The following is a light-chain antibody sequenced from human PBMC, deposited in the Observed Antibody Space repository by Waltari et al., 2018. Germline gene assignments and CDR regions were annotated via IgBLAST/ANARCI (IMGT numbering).Light chain of an antibody. Sequence: QSALTQPAPVSGSPGQSNTISCTGTSSDVGGYNLVSWYQQHPDKAPNLVIYGVTKRPSGVSARFSGSKSGNTASRTISGLQAEDEADYYCYSYAGSANGVFGGGTTLTVL. CDR1: SSDVGGYNL. J-gene: IGLJ3*02. V-gene: IGLV2-23*02. CDR2: GVT. CDR3: YSYAGSANGV.